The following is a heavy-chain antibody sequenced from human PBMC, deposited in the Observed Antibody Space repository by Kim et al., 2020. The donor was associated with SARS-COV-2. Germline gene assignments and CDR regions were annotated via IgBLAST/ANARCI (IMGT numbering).Heavy chain of an antibody. Sequence: SETLSLTCTVSGGSVSSGSYYWSWIRQPPGKGLEWIAYIYYSGRTSDNPSIKSRLTITVDTSKNQLSLKLSSVTAADTAVYYCARALRPHLTVAHFAYWGQGTLVTVSS. CDR1: GGSVSSGSYY. J-gene: IGHJ4*02. V-gene: IGHV4-61*01. CDR2: IYYSGRT. CDR3: ARALRPHLTVAHFAY. D-gene: IGHD3-9*01.